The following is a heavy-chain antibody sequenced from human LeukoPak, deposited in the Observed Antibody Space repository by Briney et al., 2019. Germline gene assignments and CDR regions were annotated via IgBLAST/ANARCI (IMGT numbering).Heavy chain of an antibody. J-gene: IGHJ4*02. D-gene: IGHD3-22*01. CDR1: GYTFTSYY. V-gene: IGHV1-8*02. CDR2: MNPNSGNT. Sequence: ASVKVSCKASGYTFTSYYMHWVRQAPGQGLEWMGWMNPNSGNTGYAQKFQGRVTMTRNTSISTAYMELSSLRSEDTAVYYCARADSSGYYWVDYWGQGTLVTVSS. CDR3: ARADSSGYYWVDY.